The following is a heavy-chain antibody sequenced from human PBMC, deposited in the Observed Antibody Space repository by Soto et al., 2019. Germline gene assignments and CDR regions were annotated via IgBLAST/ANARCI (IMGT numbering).Heavy chain of an antibody. CDR3: ARRRGRSFISISSGCSAGNRNWFDP. D-gene: IGHD6-6*01. J-gene: IGHJ5*02. V-gene: IGHV4-4*02. CDR2: IYHSGST. CDR1: SGSISSSNW. Sequence: SETLSLTCAVSSGSISSSNWWSWVRQPPGKGLEWIGEIYHSGSTNYNPSLKSRVTISVDKSKNQFSLKLSSVTAADTAVYYCARRRGRSFISISSGCSAGNRNWFDPWGQGTLVIVSA.